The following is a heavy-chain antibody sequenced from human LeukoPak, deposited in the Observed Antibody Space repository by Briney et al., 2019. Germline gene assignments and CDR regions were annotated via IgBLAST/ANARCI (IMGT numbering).Heavy chain of an antibody. V-gene: IGHV3-11*04. J-gene: IGHJ6*03. CDR3: ARDGRYYDYVWGSYRSDYYYYMDV. CDR1: GFIFSDYY. D-gene: IGHD3-16*02. CDR2: ISSRGSVI. Sequence: PGGSLRLSCAASGFIFSDYYMNWIRQAPGKGLEWVSYISSRGSVIYYADSVKGRFTISRDNAKNSLYLQMNSLRAEDTAVYYCARDGRYYDYVWGSYRSDYYYYMDVWGKGTTVTVSS.